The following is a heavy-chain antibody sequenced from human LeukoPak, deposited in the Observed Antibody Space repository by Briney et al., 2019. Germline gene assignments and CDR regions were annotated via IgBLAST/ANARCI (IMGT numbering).Heavy chain of an antibody. D-gene: IGHD3-10*01. Sequence: GGSLRLSCAASGFTFSSYAMSWVRQAPGKGLEWVSAISGSGGSTYYADSVKGRFTISRDNSKNTLYLQMNSLRAEDTAVYYCAKDRCYYGSGSYEIPPPYYFDYWGQGTLVTVSS. CDR1: GFTFSSYA. CDR3: AKDRCYYGSGSYEIPPPYYFDY. CDR2: ISGSGGST. J-gene: IGHJ4*02. V-gene: IGHV3-23*01.